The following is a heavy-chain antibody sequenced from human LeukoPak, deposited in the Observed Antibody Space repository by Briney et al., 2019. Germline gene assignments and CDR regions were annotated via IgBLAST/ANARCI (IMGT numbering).Heavy chain of an antibody. CDR3: ARDEDVYSSGWSSGASDY. D-gene: IGHD6-19*01. V-gene: IGHV3-30*04. Sequence: GSLRLSCAASGFTFSNYAMHWVRQAPGKGLEWVALISYDGSNKYYADSVKGRFTISRNNSKNTLYLQMSSLRAEDTAVYFCARDEDVYSSGWSSGASDYWGQGPLVTVSS. J-gene: IGHJ4*02. CDR2: ISYDGSNK. CDR1: GFTFSNYA.